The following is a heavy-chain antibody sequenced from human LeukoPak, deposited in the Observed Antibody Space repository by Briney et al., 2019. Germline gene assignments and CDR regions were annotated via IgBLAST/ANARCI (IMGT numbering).Heavy chain of an antibody. CDR3: AREISVATPFYYYYYMDV. Sequence: GGSLRLSCAASGFTFSSYAMHWVRQAPGKGLERVAVISYDGSNKYYADSVKGRFTISRDNSKNTLYLQMNSLRAEDTAVYYCAREISVATPFYYYYYMDVWGKGTTVTVSS. V-gene: IGHV3-30*04. CDR2: ISYDGSNK. D-gene: IGHD5-12*01. CDR1: GFTFSSYA. J-gene: IGHJ6*03.